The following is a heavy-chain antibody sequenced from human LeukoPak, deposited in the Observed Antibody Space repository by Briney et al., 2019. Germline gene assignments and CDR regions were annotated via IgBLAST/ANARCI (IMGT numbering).Heavy chain of an antibody. V-gene: IGHV3-23*01. CDR2: ISGSGGST. Sequence: GGSLRLSCAASGFTFSSYAMSWVRQAPGKGLEWVSAISGSGGSTYYADSVKGRFTISRDNAKNSLYLQMNSLRAEDTAVYYCARVADSSGYPADYYFDYWGQGTLVTVSS. CDR3: ARVADSSGYPADYYFDY. CDR1: GFTFSSYA. J-gene: IGHJ4*02. D-gene: IGHD3-22*01.